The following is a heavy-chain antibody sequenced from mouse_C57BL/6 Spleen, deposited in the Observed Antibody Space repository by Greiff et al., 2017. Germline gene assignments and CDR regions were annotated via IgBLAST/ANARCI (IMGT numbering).Heavy chain of an antibody. D-gene: IGHD1-1*01. CDR3: ARDNYYHGSSSGLLDY. CDR2: INYDGSST. CDR1: GFTFSDYY. Sequence: EVMLVESEGGLVQPGSSMKLSCTASGFTFSDYYMAWVRQVPEKGLEWVANINYDGSSTYDRDSLKSRFIISRDNAKNILYLQMSSLKSEYTATYYCARDNYYHGSSSGLLDYWGQGTTLTVSS. V-gene: IGHV5-16*01. J-gene: IGHJ2*01.